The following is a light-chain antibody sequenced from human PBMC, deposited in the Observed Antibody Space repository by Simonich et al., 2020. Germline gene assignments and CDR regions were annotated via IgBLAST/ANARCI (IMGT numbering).Light chain of an antibody. Sequence: NFMLTQPHSVSESPGKTVTISCTRSSGSIASNYVQWYQQRPGSAPTTVIYEDNQRPAGVPGRFSGSIDSSSNSASLTVSGLKTEDEADYYCQSYDSSNWVFGGGTKLTVL. CDR1: SGSIASNY. J-gene: IGLJ3*02. CDR3: QSYDSSNWV. V-gene: IGLV6-57*03. CDR2: EDN.